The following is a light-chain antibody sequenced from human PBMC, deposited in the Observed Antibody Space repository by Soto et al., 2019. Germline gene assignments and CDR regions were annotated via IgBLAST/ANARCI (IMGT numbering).Light chain of an antibody. Sequence: DIHLTQSPSTLSASVGDRVTITCRASQTISHWLAWYQQKPGKAPELLIFDASNLENGVPSRFSGSGSGTEFTLTITGLQPDDFATYYCQQYNTYWTFGQGTKVEI. CDR1: QTISHW. CDR2: DAS. J-gene: IGKJ1*01. CDR3: QQYNTYWT. V-gene: IGKV1-5*01.